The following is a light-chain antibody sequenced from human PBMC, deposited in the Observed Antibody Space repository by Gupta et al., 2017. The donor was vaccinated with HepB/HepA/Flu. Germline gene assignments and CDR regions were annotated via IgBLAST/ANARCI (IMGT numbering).Light chain of an antibody. CDR2: DAS. CDR3: QQRSNWPPA. J-gene: IGKJ4*01. CDR1: QSVNSY. V-gene: IGKV3-11*01. Sequence: DIVLTQSPATLYLSPGERATLSCRASQSVNSYLAWYQQKPGQAPRRLIYDASNRATGIPARFSGSGSGTDFTLTISSLEPEDFAVYYCQQRSNWPPAFGGGTKVEIK.